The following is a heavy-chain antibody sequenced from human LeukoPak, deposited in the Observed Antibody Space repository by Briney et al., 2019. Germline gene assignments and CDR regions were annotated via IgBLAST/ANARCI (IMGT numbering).Heavy chain of an antibody. CDR1: GGSISSSSYY. CDR3: AQDTYYYDRRAFDI. J-gene: IGHJ3*02. D-gene: IGHD3-22*01. V-gene: IGHV4-39*01. CDR2: IYYSGST. Sequence: PSETLSLTCTVSGGSISSSSYYWGWIRQPPGKGLEWIGSIYYSGSTYYNPSLKSRVTISVDTSKNQFSLKLSSVTAADTAVYYCAQDTYYYDRRAFDIWGQGTMVTVSS.